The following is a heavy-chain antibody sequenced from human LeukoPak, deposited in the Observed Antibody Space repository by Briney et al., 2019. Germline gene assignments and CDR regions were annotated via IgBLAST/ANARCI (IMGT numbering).Heavy chain of an antibody. CDR2: ISSSSSYI. V-gene: IGHV3-21*01. J-gene: IGHJ6*02. D-gene: IGHD2-2*01. Sequence: PEGSLRLSCSASGFTFSNYKMNWVRQAPGKGLEWVSSISSSSSYIYYADSMKGRFTVSRDNAKNSLFLQMNSLRAEDTAVYYCARERLVVVGDAYYYYGMDVWGQGTTVTVSS. CDR1: GFTFSNYK. CDR3: ARERLVVVGDAYYYYGMDV.